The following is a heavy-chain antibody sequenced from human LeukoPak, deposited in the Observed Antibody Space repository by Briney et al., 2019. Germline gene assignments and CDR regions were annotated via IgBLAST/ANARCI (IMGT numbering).Heavy chain of an antibody. D-gene: IGHD5-24*01. V-gene: IGHV1-69*06. CDR2: IIPIFGTA. CDR3: AVRDGFNGYFDY. CDR1: GGTFSSYA. J-gene: IGHJ4*02. Sequence: SVKVSCKASGGTFSSYAISWVRQAPGQGLEWMGGIIPIFGTANYAQKFQGRVTITADKSTSTAYMELSSLRSEDTAVYYCAVRDGFNGYFDYWGQGTLVTVSS.